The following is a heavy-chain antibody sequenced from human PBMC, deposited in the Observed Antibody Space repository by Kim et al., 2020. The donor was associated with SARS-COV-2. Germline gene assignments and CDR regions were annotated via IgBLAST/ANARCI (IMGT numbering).Heavy chain of an antibody. Sequence: SETLSLTCTVSGGSISSSSYYWGWLRQPPGMGLEWIGSIYYSGSTYYNPSLNSRVTISVDTSKNQFSLKLSSVTAADTAVYYCARRQAYYNILTGYYPDAFDIWGQGTMVTVSS. CDR2: IYYSGST. CDR3: ARRQAYYNILTGYYPDAFDI. D-gene: IGHD3-9*01. V-gene: IGHV4-39*01. J-gene: IGHJ3*02. CDR1: GGSISSSSYY.